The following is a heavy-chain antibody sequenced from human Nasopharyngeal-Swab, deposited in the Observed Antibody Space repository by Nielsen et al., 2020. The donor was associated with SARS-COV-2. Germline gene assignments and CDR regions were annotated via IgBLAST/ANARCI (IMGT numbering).Heavy chain of an antibody. V-gene: IGHV1-46*01. CDR3: ARVSELSRSYYYYGMDV. D-gene: IGHD1-26*01. Sequence: ASVKVSCKASGYTLISYYMHWVRQAPGQGLEWMGIINPSGGNTRYAQKFQGRVTMTRDTSTSTVNMELSSLRSEDTAVYYCARVSELSRSYYYYGMDVWGQGTTVTVSS. CDR2: INPSGGNT. J-gene: IGHJ6*02. CDR1: GYTLISYY.